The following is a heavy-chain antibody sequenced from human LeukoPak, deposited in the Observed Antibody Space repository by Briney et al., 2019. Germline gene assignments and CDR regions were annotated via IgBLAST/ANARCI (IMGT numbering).Heavy chain of an antibody. CDR1: GFTFSSYA. D-gene: IGHD2-2*01. CDR2: TSSNGGST. J-gene: IGHJ4*02. V-gene: IGHV3-64D*06. Sequence: GGSLRLSCSASGFTFSSYAMHWVRQAPGKGLGYVSATSSNGGSTYYADSVKGRFTISRDNSKNTLYLQMSSLRAEDTAVYYCVKAPGDCSSTSCYLDYWGQGTLVTVSS. CDR3: VKAPGDCSSTSCYLDY.